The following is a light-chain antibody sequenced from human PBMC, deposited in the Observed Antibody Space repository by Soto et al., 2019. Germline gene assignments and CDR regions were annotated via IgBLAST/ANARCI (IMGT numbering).Light chain of an antibody. CDR1: QDIGRY. Sequence: EVVLTQSPASLSLSPGESVTLSCRASQDIGRYLAWYQQKPGQAPRLLIYDAAKRATDIPARFSGSGSGTDFSLTISGLEAEDFAAYYCQWRSIWYTFGQGTNLEI. CDR2: DAA. J-gene: IGKJ2*01. V-gene: IGKV3-11*01. CDR3: QWRSIWYT.